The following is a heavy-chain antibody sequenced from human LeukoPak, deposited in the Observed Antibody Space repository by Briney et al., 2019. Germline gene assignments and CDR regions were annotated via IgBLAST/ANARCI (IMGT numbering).Heavy chain of an antibody. CDR1: GFTFSSYS. J-gene: IGHJ4*03. CDR3: ARDGKTYCGGDCSLPSDFDY. V-gene: IGHV3-21*01. Sequence: PGGSLRLSCAASGFTFSSYSMNWVRQAPGKGLEWVSSISSSSSYIYYADSVKGRFTISRDNAKNSLYLQMNSLRAEDTAVYYCARDGKTYCGGDCSLPSDFDYWGQGTTVTVSS. D-gene: IGHD2-21*02. CDR2: ISSSSSYI.